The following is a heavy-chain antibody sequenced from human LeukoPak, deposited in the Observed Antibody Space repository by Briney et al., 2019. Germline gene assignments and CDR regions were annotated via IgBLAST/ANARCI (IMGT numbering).Heavy chain of an antibody. CDR2: IRSKANNYAT. D-gene: IGHD4/OR15-4a*01. V-gene: IGHV3-73*01. Sequence: GGSLKLSCAASRFTFSDSHMHWVRQASGKGLEWVGHIRSKANNYATAYGASVTGRFTISRDDSKNTAYLQMDSLKTEDTAVYYCSRQVLSVHDYWGQGILVTVSS. J-gene: IGHJ4*02. CDR1: RFTFSDSH. CDR3: SRQVLSVHDY.